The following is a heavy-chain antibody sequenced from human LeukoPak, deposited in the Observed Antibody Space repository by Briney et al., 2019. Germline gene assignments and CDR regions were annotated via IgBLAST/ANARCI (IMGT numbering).Heavy chain of an antibody. Sequence: ASVKVSCKASGYTFTSYAMHWVRQAPGQRLEWMGWINAGNGNTKYSQEFQGRVTMTRDTSTTTVYMELSSLRSEDTAVYYCARGYGSGGRRFDYWGQGTLVTVSS. D-gene: IGHD3-10*01. J-gene: IGHJ4*02. V-gene: IGHV1-3*03. CDR2: INAGNGNT. CDR3: ARGYGSGGRRFDY. CDR1: GYTFTSYA.